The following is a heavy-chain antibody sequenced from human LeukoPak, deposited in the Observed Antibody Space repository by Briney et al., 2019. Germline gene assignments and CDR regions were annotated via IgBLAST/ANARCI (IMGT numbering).Heavy chain of an antibody. CDR1: GGSFSGYY. CDR3: ARSFLGGWYYFDY. D-gene: IGHD6-19*01. V-gene: IGHV4-34*01. Sequence: AEPLSLTCAVYGGSFSGYYWSWIRQPPGKGLEWIGEINHSGSTNYNPSLKSRVTISVDTSKNQFSLKLSSVTAADTAVYYCARSFLGGWYYFDYWGQGTLVTVSS. CDR2: INHSGST. J-gene: IGHJ4*02.